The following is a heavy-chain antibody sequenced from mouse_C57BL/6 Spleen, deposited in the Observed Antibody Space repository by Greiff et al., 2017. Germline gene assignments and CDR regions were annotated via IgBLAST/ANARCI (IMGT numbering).Heavy chain of an antibody. CDR3: ARGYYYGSIYFDY. CDR2: IYPGSGST. V-gene: IGHV1-55*01. CDR1: GYTFTSYW. J-gene: IGHJ2*01. Sequence: VKLQESGAELVKPGASVKMSCKASGYTFTSYWITWVKQRPGQGLEWIGDIYPGSGSTNYNEKFKSKATLTVDTSSSTAYMQLSSLTSEDSAVYYCARGYYYGSIYFDYWGQGTTLTVSS. D-gene: IGHD1-1*01.